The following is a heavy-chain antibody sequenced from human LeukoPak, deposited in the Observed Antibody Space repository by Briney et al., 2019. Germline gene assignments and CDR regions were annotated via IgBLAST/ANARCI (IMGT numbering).Heavy chain of an antibody. CDR1: GFTFSKYG. Sequence: PGKSLRLSCSASGFTFSKYGLHWVRQAPGKGLEWVAHISQDGSRQYFADSVKGRFAISRDNAKSATYLHMSRLTAEDTAVYFSARYSDAPVLGDECFVVRSGQ. CDR2: ISQDGSRQ. V-gene: IGHV3-33*05. CDR3: ARYSDAPVLGDECFVVR. J-gene: IGHJ5*02. D-gene: IGHD2-15*01.